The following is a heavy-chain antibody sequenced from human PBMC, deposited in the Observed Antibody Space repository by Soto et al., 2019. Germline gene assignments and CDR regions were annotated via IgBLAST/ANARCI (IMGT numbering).Heavy chain of an antibody. CDR2: ISGYGGST. Sequence: EVQLLESGGGLVQPGGSLTVSCAASGFTFGAHPMSWVRLAPGKGLEWVSTISGYGGSTYYPDSLKGRFIISRDNSKNTLYLQLNSLRAEYTAIYFCAKQRTTVTTSFDYWGQGTLVTVSS. J-gene: IGHJ4*02. D-gene: IGHD4-17*01. V-gene: IGHV3-23*01. CDR3: AKQRTTVTTSFDY. CDR1: GFTFGAHP.